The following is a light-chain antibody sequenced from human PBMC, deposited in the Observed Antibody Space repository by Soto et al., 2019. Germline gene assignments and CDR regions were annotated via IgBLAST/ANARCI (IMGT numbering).Light chain of an antibody. Sequence: EIVLTQSPATLSLSPGERATLSCRASQSVGTYFAWYQQKPGQAPRILIYDSSNRATGIPARFSGSGSGTELTLPTSSLEPEDFAVYCCPQRSDWPSTFGGGTKVEIK. CDR2: DSS. V-gene: IGKV3-11*01. CDR1: QSVGTY. CDR3: PQRSDWPST. J-gene: IGKJ4*01.